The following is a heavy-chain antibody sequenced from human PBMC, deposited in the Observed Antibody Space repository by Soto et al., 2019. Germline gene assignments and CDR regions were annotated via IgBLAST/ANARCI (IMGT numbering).Heavy chain of an antibody. D-gene: IGHD3-10*01. CDR2: ISSSSSTI. CDR1: GFTFSSYS. V-gene: IGHV3-48*02. CDR3: ARGGEDVVPVISSFDY. Sequence: GGSLRLSCAASGFTFSSYSMNWVRQAPGKGLEWVSYISSSSSTIYYADSVKGRFTISRDNAKNSLYLQMNSLRDEDTAVYYCARGGEDVVPVISSFDYWGQGTLVTVSS. J-gene: IGHJ4*02.